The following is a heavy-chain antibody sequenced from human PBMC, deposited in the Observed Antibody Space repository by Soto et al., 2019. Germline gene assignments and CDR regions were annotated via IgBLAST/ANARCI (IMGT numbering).Heavy chain of an antibody. CDR3: AREKPSYGMDV. CDR1: GYTFTSYD. J-gene: IGHJ6*02. Sequence: QVQLVQSGAEVRKPGASVKVSCKASGYTFTSYDINWVRQATGQGLEWMGWMNPNSGNTGYAQKFQGRVTMTRNTSLRTAYMELRSLRSEDTAVYYCAREKPSYGMDVWGQGTTVTVSS. V-gene: IGHV1-8*01. CDR2: MNPNSGNT.